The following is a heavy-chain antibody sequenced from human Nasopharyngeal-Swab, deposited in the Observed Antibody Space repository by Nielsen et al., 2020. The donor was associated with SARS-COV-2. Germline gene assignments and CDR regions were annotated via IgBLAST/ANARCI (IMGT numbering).Heavy chain of an antibody. CDR3: ARDRSPLRGRATGDYFDY. V-gene: IGHV3-21*01. D-gene: IGHD1-26*01. Sequence: GESLKISCAASGFTFSSYSMNWVRQAPGKGLEWVSSISSSSSYIYYADSVKGRFTTSRDNAKNSLYLQMNSLRDEDTAVYYCARDRSPLRGRATGDYFDYWGQGTLVTVSS. CDR2: ISSSSSYI. CDR1: GFTFSSYS. J-gene: IGHJ4*02.